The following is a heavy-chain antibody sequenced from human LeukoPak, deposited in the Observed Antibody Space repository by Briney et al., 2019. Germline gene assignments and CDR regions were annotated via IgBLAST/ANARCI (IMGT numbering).Heavy chain of an antibody. V-gene: IGHV4-38-2*02. CDR2: IYHSGST. CDR3: ARDSSSGQYNWFDP. CDR1: GYSISSGYY. J-gene: IGHJ5*02. Sequence: SETLSLTCTVSGYSISSGYYWGWIRPPPGKGLEWIGSIYHSGSTYYNPSLKSRVTISVDTSKNQFSLKLSSVTAADTAVYYCARDSSSGQYNWFDPWGQGTLVTVSS. D-gene: IGHD6-19*01.